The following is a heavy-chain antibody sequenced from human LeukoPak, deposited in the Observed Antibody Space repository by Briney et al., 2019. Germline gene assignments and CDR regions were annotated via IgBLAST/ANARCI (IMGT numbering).Heavy chain of an antibody. D-gene: IGHD6-13*01. CDR2: INPDSGGP. CDR1: GYTFTDYY. Sequence: GASVKVSCEASGYTFTDYYIHWVRQAPGQRPEWMGWINPDSGGPNYAQKFQGRVTMTRDTSITTAYMELSSLRSEDTAVYYCARGGRWYSSSWYVRWFDPWGQGTLVTVSS. V-gene: IGHV1-2*02. CDR3: ARGGRWYSSSWYVRWFDP. J-gene: IGHJ5*02.